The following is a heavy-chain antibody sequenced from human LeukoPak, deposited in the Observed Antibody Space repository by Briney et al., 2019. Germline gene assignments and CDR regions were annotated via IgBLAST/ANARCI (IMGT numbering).Heavy chain of an antibody. V-gene: IGHV4-59*08. Sequence: SETLSLTCTVSGGSISSYYWSWIRQPPGKGLEWIGYIYYSGSTNYNPSLKSRVTISVDTSKNQFSLKLSSVTAADTAVYYCAGILYSSGWYYFDYWGQGTLVNVSS. CDR3: AGILYSSGWYYFDY. D-gene: IGHD6-19*01. CDR1: GGSISSYY. CDR2: IYYSGST. J-gene: IGHJ4*02.